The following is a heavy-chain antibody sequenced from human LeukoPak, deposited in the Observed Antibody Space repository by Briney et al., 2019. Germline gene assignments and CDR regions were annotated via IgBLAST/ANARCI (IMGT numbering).Heavy chain of an antibody. CDR3: ARVYTSRWTTYDFWSGYTVDY. J-gene: IGHJ4*02. Sequence: ASVKVSCKASGYTFTGYYKHWVRQAPGQGLEWMGWMNPNSGNTGYAQKFQGRVTMTRNTSISTAYMELSSLRSEDTAVYYCARVYTSRWTTYDFWSGYTVDYWGQGTLVTVSS. V-gene: IGHV1-8*02. D-gene: IGHD3-3*01. CDR1: GYTFTGYY. CDR2: MNPNSGNT.